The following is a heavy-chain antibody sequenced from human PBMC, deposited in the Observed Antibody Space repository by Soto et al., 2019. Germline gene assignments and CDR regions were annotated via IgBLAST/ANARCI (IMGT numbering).Heavy chain of an antibody. CDR3: ARRGVAARPDYYGMDV. V-gene: IGHV5-51*01. CDR1: GYSFTSYW. J-gene: IGHJ6*02. CDR2: IYPGDSDT. D-gene: IGHD6-6*01. Sequence: PGESLKISCXGSGYSFTSYWIGWVRQMPGKGLEWMGIIYPGDSDTRYSPSFQGQVTISADKSISTAYLQWSSLKASDTAMYYCARRGVAARPDYYGMDVWGQGTTVTVSS.